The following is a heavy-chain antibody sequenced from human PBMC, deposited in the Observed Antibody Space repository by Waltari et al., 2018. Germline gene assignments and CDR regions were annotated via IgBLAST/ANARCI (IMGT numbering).Heavy chain of an antibody. J-gene: IGHJ4*02. CDR2: IYYSGNT. CDR3: ARAGGVGATPFDY. D-gene: IGHD1-26*01. V-gene: IGHV4-39*07. Sequence: QLQLQESGPGLVKPSETLSLTCTVSGGSISSSSYYWGWIRQPPGKGLEWIGSIYYSGNTYYNPSLKSRVTISVDTSKNQFSLKLSSVTAADTAVYYCARAGGVGATPFDYWGQGTLVTVSS. CDR1: GGSISSSSYY.